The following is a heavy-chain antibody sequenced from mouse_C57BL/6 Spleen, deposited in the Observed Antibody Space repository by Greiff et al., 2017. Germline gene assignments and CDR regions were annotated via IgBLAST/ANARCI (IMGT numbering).Heavy chain of an antibody. CDR3: TLITTVVATRFAY. V-gene: IGHV14-4*01. CDR2: IDPENGDT. J-gene: IGHJ3*01. D-gene: IGHD1-1*01. CDR1: GFNIKDDY. Sequence: EVKLQESGAELVRPGASVKLSCTASGFNIKDDYMHWVKQRPEQGLEWIGWIDPENGDTEYASKFQGKATITADTSSNTAYLQLSSLTSEDTAVYYCTLITTVVATRFAYWGQGTLVTVSA.